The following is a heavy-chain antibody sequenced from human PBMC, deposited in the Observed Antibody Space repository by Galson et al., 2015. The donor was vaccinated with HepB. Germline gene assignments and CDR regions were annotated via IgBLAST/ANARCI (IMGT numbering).Heavy chain of an antibody. V-gene: IGHV3-30*18. D-gene: IGHD4-11*01. CDR3: AKVKDNYSIHYYGMDV. CDR2: ISYDSTDK. J-gene: IGHJ6*02. Sequence: SLRLSCAASGFTFSIYGLHWVRQAPGKGLEWVAVISYDSTDKYYADSVKGRFTIYRDSSKNLLFLQMNSLRAEDTAVYYCAKVKDNYSIHYYGMDVWGQGTTVIVSS. CDR1: GFTFSIYG.